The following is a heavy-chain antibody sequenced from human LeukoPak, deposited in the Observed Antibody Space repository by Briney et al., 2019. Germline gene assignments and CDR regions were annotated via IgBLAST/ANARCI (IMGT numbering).Heavy chain of an antibody. CDR2: IYYSGST. D-gene: IGHD3-22*01. CDR3: ARVIRYDSSGYYFYYYYYGMDV. V-gene: IGHV4-30-4*01. CDR1: GGSISSGDYY. Sequence: SETLSLTCTVSGGSISSGDYYWSWIRQPPGKGLEWIGYIYYSGSTYYNPSLKSRVTISVDTSKNQFSLKLSSVTAADTAVYYCARVIRYDSSGYYFYYYYYGMDVWGQGTTVTVSS. J-gene: IGHJ6*02.